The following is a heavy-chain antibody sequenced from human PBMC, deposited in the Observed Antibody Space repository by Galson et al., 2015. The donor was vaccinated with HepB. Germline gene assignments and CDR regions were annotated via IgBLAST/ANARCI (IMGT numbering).Heavy chain of an antibody. CDR2: ISYDGSNK. Sequence: SLRLSCAASGFTFSTYGMHWVRQAPGKGLEWVAVISYDGSNKYYADSVKGRFTISRDNSKNTLYLQMNSLRAEDTAVYYCAKGMVGYCRSTSCYAGVMDVWGKGTTVTVSS. D-gene: IGHD2-2*01. CDR1: GFTFSTYG. V-gene: IGHV3-30*18. J-gene: IGHJ6*03. CDR3: AKGMVGYCRSTSCYAGVMDV.